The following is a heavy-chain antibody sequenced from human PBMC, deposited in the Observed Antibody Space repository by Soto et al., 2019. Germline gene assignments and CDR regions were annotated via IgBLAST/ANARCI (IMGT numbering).Heavy chain of an antibody. CDR1: GDSVSSNSAA. J-gene: IGHJ3*02. D-gene: IGHD6-13*01. CDR3: ARQNYSRPGPDDAFDI. V-gene: IGHV6-1*01. CDR2: TYYRSKWYN. Sequence: PSQTLSLTCAISGDSVSSNSAAWNWIRQSPSRGLEWLGRTYYRSKWYNDYAVSVKSRITINPDTSKNQFSLQLNSVTPEDTAVYYCARQNYSRPGPDDAFDIWGQGTMVTVSS.